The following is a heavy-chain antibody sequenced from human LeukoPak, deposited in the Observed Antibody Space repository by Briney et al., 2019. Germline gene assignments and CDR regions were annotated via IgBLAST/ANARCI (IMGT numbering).Heavy chain of an antibody. CDR2: MNPNSGNT. CDR1: GYTFTSYD. J-gene: IGHJ5*02. Sequence: ASVKVSCKASGYTFTSYDINWVRQATGQGLEWMGWMNPNSGNTGYAQKFQGRVTMTRNTSISTAYMELSSLRSEDTAVYYCARRSIAARRYPKNGFDPWGQGTLVTVSS. CDR3: ARRSIAARRYPKNGFDP. V-gene: IGHV1-8*01. D-gene: IGHD6-6*01.